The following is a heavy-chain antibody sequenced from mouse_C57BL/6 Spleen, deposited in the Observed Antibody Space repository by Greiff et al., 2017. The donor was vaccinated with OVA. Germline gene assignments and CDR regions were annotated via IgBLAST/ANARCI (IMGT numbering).Heavy chain of an antibody. D-gene: IGHD1-1*01. V-gene: IGHV1-69*01. CDR2: IDPSDSYT. CDR3: ARSPTTPRSYFDY. Sequence: QVQLKQPGAELVMPGASVKLSCKASGYTFTSYWMHWVKQRPGQGLEWIGEIDPSDSYTNYNQKFKGKSTLTVDKSSSTAYMQLSSLTSEDSAVYYCARSPTTPRSYFDYWGQGTTLTVSS. CDR1: GYTFTSYW. J-gene: IGHJ2*01.